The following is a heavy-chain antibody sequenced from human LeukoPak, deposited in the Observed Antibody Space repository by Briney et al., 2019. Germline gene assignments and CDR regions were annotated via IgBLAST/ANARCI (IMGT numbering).Heavy chain of an antibody. D-gene: IGHD3-22*01. CDR2: ISYDGSNK. Sequence: GGSLRLSCAASGFTFSSYGMHWVRQAPGKGLEWVAVISYDGSNKYYADSVKGRFTISRDSSKNTLYLQMNSLRAEDTAVYYCAKDRAPSSYYDSSGYDYWGQGTLVTVSS. V-gene: IGHV3-30*18. J-gene: IGHJ4*02. CDR1: GFTFSSYG. CDR3: AKDRAPSSYYDSSGYDY.